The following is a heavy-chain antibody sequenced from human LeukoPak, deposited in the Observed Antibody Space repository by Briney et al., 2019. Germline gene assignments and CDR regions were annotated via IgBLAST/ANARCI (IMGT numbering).Heavy chain of an antibody. Sequence: ASVKVSCKASGYTFTIYYMHWVRQAPGQGLEWMGIINPSGGSTSYAQKFQGRVTITRDTSTSTVYMELSSLRSEDTAVYYCAGTRVTTYGNNWFDPWGQGTLVTVSS. J-gene: IGHJ5*02. V-gene: IGHV1-46*01. CDR3: AGTRVTTYGNNWFDP. CDR2: INPSGGST. CDR1: GYTFTIYY. D-gene: IGHD4-17*01.